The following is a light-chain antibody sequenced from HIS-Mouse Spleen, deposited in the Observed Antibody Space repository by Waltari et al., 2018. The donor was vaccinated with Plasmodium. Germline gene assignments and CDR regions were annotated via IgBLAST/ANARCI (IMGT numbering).Light chain of an antibody. V-gene: IGLV2-14*03. CDR2: DVS. J-gene: IGLJ2*01. CDR1: ALPKKY. Sequence: LTQPPSVSVSPGQTARITCSGDALPKKYAYWYQQHPGKAPKLMIYDVSNRPSGVSNRVSGSKSGNTASLTISGLQAEDEADYYCSSYTSSSTLVVFGGGTKLTVL. CDR3: SSYTSSSTLVV.